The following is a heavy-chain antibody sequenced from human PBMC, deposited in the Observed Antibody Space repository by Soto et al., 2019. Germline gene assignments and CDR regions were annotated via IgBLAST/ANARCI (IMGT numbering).Heavy chain of an antibody. D-gene: IGHD6-6*01. Sequence: PGGSLRLSCVGSGFRFDGYVMDWVRQIPGKGLEWVSRITWNSDTIAYADSVKGRFTISRDNARSSLFLQMNSLRSEDTAIYYCVKEMGSSSDSWGQGTQVTVSS. CDR3: VKEMGSSSDS. CDR2: ITWNSDTI. V-gene: IGHV3-9*01. J-gene: IGHJ4*02. CDR1: GFRFDGYV.